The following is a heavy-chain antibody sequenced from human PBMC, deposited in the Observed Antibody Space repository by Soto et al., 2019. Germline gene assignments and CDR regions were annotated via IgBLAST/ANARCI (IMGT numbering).Heavy chain of an antibody. Sequence: XESLKISCKASGNIFTLYVGGWVLQMPGKGLEWMGIIYPGDSDTRYSPSFQGQVTISADKSISTASLQWSSLKASDTAVYYCARQSPKTGYYYFSYGMDVWGQGTTVTVSS. D-gene: IGHD6-25*01. CDR1: GNIFTLYV. CDR2: IYPGDSDT. V-gene: IGHV5-51*01. CDR3: ARQSPKTGYYYFSYGMDV. J-gene: IGHJ6*02.